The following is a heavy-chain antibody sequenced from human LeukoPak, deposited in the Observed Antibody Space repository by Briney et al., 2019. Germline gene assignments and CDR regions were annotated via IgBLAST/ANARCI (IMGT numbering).Heavy chain of an antibody. CDR1: GYSFTSYW. D-gene: IGHD3-22*01. Sequence: HGESLKISCKGSGYSFTSYWIGWVRQMPGKGLEWMGIIYPGDSDTRYSPSFQGQVTISADKSISTAYLQWSSLKASDTAMYYCARHPYYDSSGYYAGGGWFDPWGQGTLVTVSS. V-gene: IGHV5-51*01. CDR2: IYPGDSDT. J-gene: IGHJ5*02. CDR3: ARHPYYDSSGYYAGGGWFDP.